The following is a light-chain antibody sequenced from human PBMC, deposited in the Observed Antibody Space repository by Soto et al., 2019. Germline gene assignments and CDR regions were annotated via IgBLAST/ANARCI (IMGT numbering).Light chain of an antibody. J-gene: IGLJ1*01. CDR1: TKDIGYYDH. Sequence: QSALTQAASVSGSPGQSITISCTGTTKDIGYYDHVSWYQQHPGKAPKVLIYDVSNRPSGVSYRFSGSKAGTTASLTISGLQAEDEADYYCSSKGSSDTLYVFGTGTKVTVL. CDR2: DVS. V-gene: IGLV2-14*01. CDR3: SSKGSSDTLYV.